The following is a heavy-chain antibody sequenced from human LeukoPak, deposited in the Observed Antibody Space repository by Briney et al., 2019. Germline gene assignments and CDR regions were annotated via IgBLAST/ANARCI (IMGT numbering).Heavy chain of an antibody. CDR2: ILRKTDSGTT. CDR1: GFTFSNAW. CDR3: SADSYDL. J-gene: IGHJ4*01. Sequence: PGGSLRLSCAASGFTFSNAWMTWVRQAPGKGREWVGCILRKTDSGTTDYAAPVKGRFSISRDDSKNTLYLQMNSLKTEDTAVYYCSADSYDLWGHGTLVLVSS. V-gene: IGHV3-15*01. D-gene: IGHD3/OR15-3a*01.